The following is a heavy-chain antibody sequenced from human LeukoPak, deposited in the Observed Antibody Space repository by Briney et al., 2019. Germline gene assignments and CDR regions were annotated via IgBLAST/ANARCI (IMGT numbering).Heavy chain of an antibody. V-gene: IGHV3-23*01. CDR1: GFTFSSYA. CDR3: AKDQSVVITSVGDY. D-gene: IGHD3-22*01. CDR2: ISGSGGST. Sequence: GGSLRLSCAASGFTFSSYAMSWVRQAPGKGLEWVSGISGSGGSTYYADSVKGRFTISRDNSKNTLYLQMNSLRAEDTAVYYCAKDQSVVITSVGDYWGQGTLVTVSS. J-gene: IGHJ4*02.